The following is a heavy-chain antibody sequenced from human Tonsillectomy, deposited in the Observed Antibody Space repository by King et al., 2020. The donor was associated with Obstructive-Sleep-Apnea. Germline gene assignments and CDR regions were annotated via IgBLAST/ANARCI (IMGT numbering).Heavy chain of an antibody. CDR2: VYYSGST. CDR1: GGSINSYY. CDR3: ARGYNAIDY. D-gene: IGHD1-1*01. V-gene: IGHV4-59*01. J-gene: IGHJ4*02. Sequence: VQLQESGPGLVKPSETLSLACAVSGGSINSYYWNWIRQPPGKGLECIVNVYYSGSTNYNPSLKSPVAISVDTSKNQVSLKLSSVTEADTAVYYCARGYNAIDYWGQGTLVTVSS.